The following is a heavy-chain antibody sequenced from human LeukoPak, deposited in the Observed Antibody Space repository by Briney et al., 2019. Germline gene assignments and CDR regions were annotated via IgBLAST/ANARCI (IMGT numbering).Heavy chain of an antibody. D-gene: IGHD1-14*01. CDR2: VNHSGST. Sequence: SQTPSLTCAVYGGSFSGYYWSWIRQPPGKGLEWIGEVNHSGSTNYNPSLKSRVTISVDTSKNQFSLKLSSVTAADTAVYYCARAGQGGRIYYHYYGMDVWGQGTTVTVSS. J-gene: IGHJ6*02. V-gene: IGHV4-34*01. CDR1: GGSFSGYY. CDR3: ARAGQGGRIYYHYYGMDV.